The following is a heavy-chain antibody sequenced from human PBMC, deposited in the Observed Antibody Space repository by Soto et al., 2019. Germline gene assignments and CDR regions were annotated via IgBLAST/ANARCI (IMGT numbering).Heavy chain of an antibody. D-gene: IGHD3-22*01. CDR3: ARPLYYYDSSGYFKPDSGLFDY. J-gene: IGHJ4*02. V-gene: IGHV3-33*01. CDR1: GFTFSSYG. Sequence: QPGGSLRLSCAASGFTFSSYGMHWVRQAPGKGLEWVAVIWYDGSNKYYADSVKGRFTISRDNSKNTLYLQMNSLRAEDTAVYYCARPLYYYDSSGYFKPDSGLFDYWGQGTLVTVSS. CDR2: IWYDGSNK.